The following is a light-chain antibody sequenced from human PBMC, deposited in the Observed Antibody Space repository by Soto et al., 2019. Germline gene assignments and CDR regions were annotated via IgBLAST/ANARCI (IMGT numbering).Light chain of an antibody. Sequence: QSALTQPASVSGSPGQSITISCTGTSSDIGSSNSVSWYQQHPGKAPKLMIYDVSDRPSGVSNRFSGSKSGNTASLTISGLQAEDEADYYCSSYTTSSTLAFGGGTQLNRP. CDR3: SSYTTSSTLA. J-gene: IGLJ7*01. CDR1: SSDIGSSNS. CDR2: DVS. V-gene: IGLV2-14*01.